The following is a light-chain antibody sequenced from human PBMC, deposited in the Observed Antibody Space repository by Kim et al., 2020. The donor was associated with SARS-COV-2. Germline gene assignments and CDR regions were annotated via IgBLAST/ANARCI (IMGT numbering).Light chain of an antibody. Sequence: ASEGDRVTITCRASQSINSGLAGYEQKPGKAPKVLIYRASNLESGVPSRFSGSGSGTEFTLTVSSLQPDDFATYYCHQYNSYPYTFGQGTKLEI. CDR3: HQYNSYPYT. V-gene: IGKV1-5*03. CDR1: QSINSG. CDR2: RAS. J-gene: IGKJ2*01.